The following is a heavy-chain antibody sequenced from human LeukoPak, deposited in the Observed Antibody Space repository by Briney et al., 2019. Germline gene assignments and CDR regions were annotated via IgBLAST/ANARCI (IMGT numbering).Heavy chain of an antibody. D-gene: IGHD3-3*01. J-gene: IGHJ4*02. V-gene: IGHV3-7*04. CDR2: IKQDGSEK. Sequence: GESLKISCSASGFTFTTYWMTWVRQAPGKGLEWVANIKQDGSEKYYVDSVKGRFTASRDNAKNSLYLQMNSLRAEDTAVYYCARVFNFWSGYYRDSWGQGTLVTVSS. CDR3: ARVFNFWSGYYRDS. CDR1: GFTFTTYW.